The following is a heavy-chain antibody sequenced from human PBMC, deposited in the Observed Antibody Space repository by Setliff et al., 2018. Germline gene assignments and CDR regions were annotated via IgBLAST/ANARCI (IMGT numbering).Heavy chain of an antibody. J-gene: IGHJ5*02. Sequence: GESLRLSCAASGFSISGRWMSWVRQAPGKGLEWVANIKEDGSEQYYVHSVRGRFTVSRDNARNLVFLEMNSLRGEDTAVYYCARDNVILDDSRGIFYPWFDPWGQGTRVTVSS. CDR2: IKEDGSEQ. CDR1: GFSISGRW. D-gene: IGHD4-4*01. V-gene: IGHV3-7*03. CDR3: ARDNVILDDSRGIFYPWFDP.